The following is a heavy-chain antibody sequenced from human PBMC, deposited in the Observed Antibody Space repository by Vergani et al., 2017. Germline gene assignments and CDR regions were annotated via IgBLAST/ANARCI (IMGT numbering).Heavy chain of an antibody. CDR3: ARDRVDIVATTTYYYYYYGMDV. J-gene: IGHJ6*02. Sequence: EVHLLESGGGLVQSGGSLRLSCAASGFTFSNSAVSWVRQAPGRGLAWVSSISGPGLSTYYADSVKGRFSISRDNSKNTLYLQMNSLRAEDTAVYYCARDRVDIVATTTYYYYYYGMDVWGQGP. V-gene: IGHV3-23*01. D-gene: IGHD5-12*01. CDR2: ISGPGLST. CDR1: GFTFSNSA.